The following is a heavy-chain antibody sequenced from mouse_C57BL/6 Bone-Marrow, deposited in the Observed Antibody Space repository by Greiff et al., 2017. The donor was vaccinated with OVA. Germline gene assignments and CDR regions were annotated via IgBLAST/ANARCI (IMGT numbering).Heavy chain of an antibody. CDR3: AREEDYYGSSYD. V-gene: IGHV1-80*01. CDR1: GYAFSSYW. CDR2: IYPGDGDT. D-gene: IGHD1-1*01. Sequence: LQESGAELVKPGASVKISCKASGYAFSSYWMNWVKQRPGKGLEWIGQIYPGDGDTNYNGKFKGKATLTADKSSSTAYMQLSSLTSEDSAVYFCAREEDYYGSSYDWGQGTTLTVSS. J-gene: IGHJ2*01.